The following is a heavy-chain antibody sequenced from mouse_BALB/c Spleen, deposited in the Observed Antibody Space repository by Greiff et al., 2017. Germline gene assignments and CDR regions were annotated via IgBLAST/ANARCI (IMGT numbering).Heavy chain of an antibody. J-gene: IGHJ3*01. CDR3: AKHMPALTTGFAY. CDR1: GFSLTDYG. Sequence: VKVEESGPGLVAPSQSLSITCTVSGFSLTDYGVSWIRQPPGKGLEWLGVIWGGGSTYYNSALKSRLSISKDNSKSQVFLKMNSLQTDDTAMYYCAKHMPALTTGFAYWGQGTLVTVSA. CDR2: IWGGGST. V-gene: IGHV2-6-5*01. D-gene: IGHD1-1*01.